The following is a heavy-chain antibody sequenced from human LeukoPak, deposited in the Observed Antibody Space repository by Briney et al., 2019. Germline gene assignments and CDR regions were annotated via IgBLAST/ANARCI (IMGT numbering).Heavy chain of an antibody. V-gene: IGHV3-23*01. CDR3: AKAAPRGSSWSKVGFDL. Sequence: GGSLRLSCAASGFTFSSYAMSWVRQAPGKGLEWVSAISGSGGSTYYADSVKGRFTISRDNSKNTLYLQMNSLRAEDTAVYYCAKAAPRGSSWSKVGFDLGAQGPGDTVSS. J-gene: IGHJ5*02. CDR1: GFTFSSYA. CDR2: ISGSGGST. D-gene: IGHD6-13*01.